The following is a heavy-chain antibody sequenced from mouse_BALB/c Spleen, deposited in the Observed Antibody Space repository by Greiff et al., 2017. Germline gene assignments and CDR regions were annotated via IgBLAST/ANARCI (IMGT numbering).Heavy chain of an antibody. J-gene: IGHJ4*01. CDR1: GFTFSSFG. CDR2: ISSGSSTI. Sequence: EVQLVESGGGLVQPGGSRKLSCAASGFTFSSFGMHWVRQAPEKGLEWVAYISSGSSTIYYADTVKGRFTISRDNPKNTLFLQMTSLRSEDTAMYYCARTEVRDYAMDYWGQGTSVTVSS. D-gene: IGHD2-14*01. CDR3: ARTEVRDYAMDY. V-gene: IGHV5-17*02.